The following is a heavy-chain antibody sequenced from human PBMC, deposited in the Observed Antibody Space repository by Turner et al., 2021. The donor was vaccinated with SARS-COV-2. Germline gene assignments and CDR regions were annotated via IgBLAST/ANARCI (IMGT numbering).Heavy chain of an antibody. J-gene: IGHJ4*02. CDR2: INPNSGGT. Sequence: VQRVQSGAEAKKPGAAAKVSCKASGYPCSGYYRHWVRQARGQELEWMGWINPNSGGTSYAQKFHGSVTMRGDTSISTAYMELRSLRSDDTAVDYCARGDIVVVEASSPGDYFDYWGQGTLVTVSS. V-gene: IGHV1-2*02. CDR1: GYPCSGYY. D-gene: IGHD2-15*01. CDR3: ARGDIVVVEASSPGDYFDY.